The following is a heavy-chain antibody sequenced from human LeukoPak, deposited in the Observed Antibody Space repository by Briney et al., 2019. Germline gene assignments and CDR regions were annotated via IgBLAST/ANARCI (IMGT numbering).Heavy chain of an antibody. Sequence: PGGSLRLSCAASGLSISDYCMSWIRQAPGGGLQWIAYISSVTSAIHYANSMKGRFTMSRDNAQNSVDLQMNSLRTEDTAMYFCVSTPAIRRLNFWGQGTLVTVSS. V-gene: IGHV3-11*01. D-gene: IGHD2-2*02. CDR1: GLSISDYC. J-gene: IGHJ4*02. CDR2: ISSVTSAI. CDR3: VSTPAIRRLNF.